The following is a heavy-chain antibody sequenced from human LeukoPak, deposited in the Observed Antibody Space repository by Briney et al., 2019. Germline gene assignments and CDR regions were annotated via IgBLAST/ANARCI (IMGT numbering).Heavy chain of an antibody. D-gene: IGHD3-22*01. CDR1: GGSFSGYY. Sequence: SETLSLTCAVYGGSFSGYYWSLIRQPPGKGLEWIGEINHSGSTNYNPSLKSRVTISVDTSKNQFSLKLSSVTAADTAVYYCARTYYYDSSGYSFDIWGQGTMVTVSS. V-gene: IGHV4-34*01. CDR3: ARTYYYDSSGYSFDI. J-gene: IGHJ3*02. CDR2: INHSGST.